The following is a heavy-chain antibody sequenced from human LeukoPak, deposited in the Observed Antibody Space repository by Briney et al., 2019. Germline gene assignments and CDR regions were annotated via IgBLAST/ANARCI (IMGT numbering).Heavy chain of an antibody. Sequence: KPGGSLRLSCAASGFTFRNYYMTWIRQAPGKGLEWLSYISASGDTIYYGDSVRGRFTISRDNAKNSLYLDMNTLKAEDTAVYYCARDPSWEILSYFDYWGQGTLVTVSS. CDR3: ARDPSWEILSYFDY. CDR2: ISASGDTI. V-gene: IGHV3-11*04. CDR1: GFTFRNYY. J-gene: IGHJ4*02. D-gene: IGHD1-26*01.